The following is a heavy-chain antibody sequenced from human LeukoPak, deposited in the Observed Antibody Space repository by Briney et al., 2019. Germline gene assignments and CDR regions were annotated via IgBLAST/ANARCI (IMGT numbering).Heavy chain of an antibody. CDR3: AKVRAGPFDY. J-gene: IGHJ4*02. V-gene: IGHV3-23*01. D-gene: IGHD6-13*01. Sequence: GGSLRLPCAASGYTFSSYAMICVRQAPGKGLEWVSDISGGGGSTCYGDSVKGRFTISRDNYKNTLYLQMNGLRAEDTPVYYCAKVRAGPFDYWGGGTLVSVSS. CDR2: ISGGGGST. CDR1: GYTFSSYA.